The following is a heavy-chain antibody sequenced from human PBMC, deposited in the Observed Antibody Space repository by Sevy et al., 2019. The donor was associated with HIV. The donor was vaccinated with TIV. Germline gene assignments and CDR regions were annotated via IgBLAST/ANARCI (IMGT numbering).Heavy chain of an antibody. V-gene: IGHV4-59*01. CDR3: ARAPPGSNYYDSSGYYSHYYYYYMDV. D-gene: IGHD3-22*01. Sequence: SETLSLTCTVSGGSISSYYWSWIRQPPGKGLEWIGYIFYSGSTNYNPSLKSRVTISVDTSKNQFSLKLSSVTAADTAVYYCARAPPGSNYYDSSGYYSHYYYYYMDVWGNGTTVTVSS. J-gene: IGHJ6*03. CDR1: GGSISSYY. CDR2: IFYSGST.